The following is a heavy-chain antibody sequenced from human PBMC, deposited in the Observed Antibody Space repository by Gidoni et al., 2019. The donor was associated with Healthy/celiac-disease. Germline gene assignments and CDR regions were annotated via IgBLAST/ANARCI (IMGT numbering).Heavy chain of an antibody. CDR3: ARDRLAGTFGITDY. D-gene: IGHD6-19*01. Sequence: QVQLLQSGAEVKKPGASVKVPRQASGYTFTADGIRWVRQAPRQGLEWMGWISAYNGNTNYAHKLQGRATMTTDTSTSTAYMELRSLRSDDTAVYYCARDRLAGTFGITDYWGQGTLVTVSS. V-gene: IGHV1-18*04. CDR1: GYTFTADG. J-gene: IGHJ4*02. CDR2: ISAYNGNT.